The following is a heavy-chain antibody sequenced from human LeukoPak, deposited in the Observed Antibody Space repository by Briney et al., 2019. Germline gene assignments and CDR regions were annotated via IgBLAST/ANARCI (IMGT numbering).Heavy chain of an antibody. Sequence: GGSLTLSCAASGFTFHDYFMSRIRQAPGKGLEWVSYISSSGSTIYYADSVKGRFTTSRDNAKNSLYLQMNSLRAEDTAVYYCARDRLSYAAYGYIDDWGQGTLVTVSS. J-gene: IGHJ4*02. CDR3: ARDRLSYAAYGYIDD. D-gene: IGHD4/OR15-4a*01. V-gene: IGHV3-11*04. CDR2: ISSSGSTI. CDR1: GFTFHDYF.